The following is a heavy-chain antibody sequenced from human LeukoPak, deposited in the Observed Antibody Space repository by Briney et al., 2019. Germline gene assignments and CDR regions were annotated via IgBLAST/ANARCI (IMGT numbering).Heavy chain of an antibody. CDR2: ISGSGGRT. V-gene: IGHV3-23*01. J-gene: IGHJ6*02. CDR3: ARDRLYYYYYGMDV. Sequence: GGSLRLSCAASGFTFGSYAMNWVRQAPGKGLEWVSTISGSGGRTYYADSVKGRFTISRDNSKNTLYMQMNSLRAEDTAVYYCARDRLYYYYYGMDVWGPGTPGSVSS. D-gene: IGHD5-12*01. CDR1: GFTFGSYA.